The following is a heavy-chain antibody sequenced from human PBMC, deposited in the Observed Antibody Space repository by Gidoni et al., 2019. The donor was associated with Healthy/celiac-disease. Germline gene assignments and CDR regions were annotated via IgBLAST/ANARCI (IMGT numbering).Heavy chain of an antibody. V-gene: IGHV1-69*01. J-gene: IGHJ4*02. CDR2: IIPILGTA. D-gene: IGHD4-17*01. CDR1: GGTFSSYA. CDR3: ARGRGTVTTAAIDY. Sequence: QVQLVQSGAEVKKPGSSVKVSCKASGGTFSSYAISWVRQAPGQGLEWMGGIIPILGTANYAQKFQGRVTITADESTSTAYMELSSLRSEDTAVYYCARGRGTVTTAAIDYWGQGTLVTVSS.